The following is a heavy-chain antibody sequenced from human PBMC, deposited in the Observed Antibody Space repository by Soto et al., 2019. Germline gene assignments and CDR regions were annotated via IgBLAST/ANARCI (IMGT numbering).Heavy chain of an antibody. Sequence: ASLKVSCKASGYTFTSYYMHWVRQAPGQGLEWMGIINPSGGSTSYAQKFQGRVTMTRDTSTSTVYMELSSLRSEDTAVYYCARARRRGYDVWSGQGGMDVWGQGTTVTVSS. CDR1: GYTFTSYY. CDR3: ARARRRGYDVWSGQGGMDV. J-gene: IGHJ6*02. D-gene: IGHD3-3*01. CDR2: INPSGGST. V-gene: IGHV1-46*01.